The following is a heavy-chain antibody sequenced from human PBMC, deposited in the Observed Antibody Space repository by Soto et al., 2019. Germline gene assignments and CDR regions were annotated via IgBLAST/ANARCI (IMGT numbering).Heavy chain of an antibody. D-gene: IGHD6-13*01. Sequence: QVQLVESGGGVVQPGRSLRLSCAASGFTFSSYGMHWVRQAPGKGLEWVAVISYDGSNKYYADSVKGRFTISRDNSKNTLYLQMNRLRAEDTAVYYCAVAAAAGSGYFAYWGQGTLVTVSS. CDR3: AVAAAAGSGYFAY. CDR2: ISYDGSNK. J-gene: IGHJ4*02. CDR1: GFTFSSYG. V-gene: IGHV3-30*03.